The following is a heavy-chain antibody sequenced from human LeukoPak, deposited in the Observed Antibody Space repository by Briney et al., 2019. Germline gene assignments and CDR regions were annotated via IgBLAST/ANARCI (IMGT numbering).Heavy chain of an antibody. CDR3: ARVNRFDDYVWGSYRHAIYFDY. V-gene: IGHV4-31*03. Sequence: PSETLSLTCTVSGGSISSGGYYWSWIRQHPGTGLEWIGYIYYSGSTYYNPSLKSRVTISVDTSKNQFSLKLSSVTAADTAVYYCARVNRFDDYVWGSYRHAIYFDYWGQGTLVTVSS. D-gene: IGHD3-16*02. J-gene: IGHJ4*02. CDR1: GGSISSGGYY. CDR2: IYYSGST.